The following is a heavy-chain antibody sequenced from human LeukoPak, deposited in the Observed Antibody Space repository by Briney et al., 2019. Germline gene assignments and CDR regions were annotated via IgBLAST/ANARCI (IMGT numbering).Heavy chain of an antibody. CDR1: GGSFGGYY. CDR3: ARVWSKYCSSTSCPRD. Sequence: PSETLSLTCAVYGGSFGGYYWSWIRQPPGKGLEWIGEINHSGSTNYNPSLKSRVTISVDTSKNQFSLKLSSVTAADTAVYYCARVWSKYCSSTSCPRDWGQRTLVTVSS. CDR2: INHSGST. V-gene: IGHV4-34*01. D-gene: IGHD2-2*01. J-gene: IGHJ4*02.